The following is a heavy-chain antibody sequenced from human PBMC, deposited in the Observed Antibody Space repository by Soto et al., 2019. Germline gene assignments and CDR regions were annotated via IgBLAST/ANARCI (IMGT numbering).Heavy chain of an antibody. CDR3: ARDLVVVVPAAIHNYYYYGMDV. Sequence: ASVKVSCKASGGTFSSYAISWVRQAPGQGLEWMGGIIPIFGTANYAQKFQGRVTITADESTSTAYMELSSLRSEDTAVYYCARDLVVVVPAAIHNYYYYGMDVWGQGTTVTVS. V-gene: IGHV1-69*13. D-gene: IGHD2-2*02. CDR2: IIPIFGTA. J-gene: IGHJ6*02. CDR1: GGTFSSYA.